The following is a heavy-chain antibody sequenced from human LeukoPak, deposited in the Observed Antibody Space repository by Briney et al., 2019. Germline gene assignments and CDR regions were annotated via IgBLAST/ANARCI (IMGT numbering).Heavy chain of an antibody. Sequence: GGSLRLSCAASGFTVSSNYMSWVRQAPGMGLEWVSVNYSGGSTYYADSVKGRFNISRHNSKNTLYLQMNSLRAEDTAVYYCARDPGSSLDYWGQGTLVTVSS. D-gene: IGHD6-13*01. J-gene: IGHJ4*02. CDR3: ARDPGSSLDY. CDR2: NYSGGST. V-gene: IGHV3-53*04. CDR1: GFTVSSNY.